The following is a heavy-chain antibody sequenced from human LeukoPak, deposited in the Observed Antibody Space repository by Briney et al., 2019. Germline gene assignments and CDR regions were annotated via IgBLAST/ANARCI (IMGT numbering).Heavy chain of an antibody. CDR1: GFTFSSYA. CDR2: ISGSGGST. Sequence: GGSLRLSCAASGFTFSSYAMSWVRQAPGKGLEWVSAISGSGGSTYYADSVKGRFTISRDNSKNTLHLQMNSLRAEDTAVYYCAKDHQVPAAMFGWFDPWGQGTLVTVSS. J-gene: IGHJ5*02. CDR3: AKDHQVPAAMFGWFDP. D-gene: IGHD2-2*01. V-gene: IGHV3-23*01.